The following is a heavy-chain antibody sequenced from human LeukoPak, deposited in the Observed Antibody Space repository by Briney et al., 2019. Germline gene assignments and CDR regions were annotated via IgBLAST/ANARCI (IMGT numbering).Heavy chain of an antibody. V-gene: IGHV3-66*01. CDR2: IYSGGST. CDR3: ARDSLPDSSGPPGY. D-gene: IGHD3-22*01. Sequence: PGGSLRLSCAASGFTFSSYAISWVRQAPGKGLEWVSVIYSGGSTYYADSVKGRFTISRDNSKNSLYLQMNSLRAEDTAVYYCARDSLPDSSGPPGYWGQGTLVTVSS. J-gene: IGHJ4*02. CDR1: GFTFSSYA.